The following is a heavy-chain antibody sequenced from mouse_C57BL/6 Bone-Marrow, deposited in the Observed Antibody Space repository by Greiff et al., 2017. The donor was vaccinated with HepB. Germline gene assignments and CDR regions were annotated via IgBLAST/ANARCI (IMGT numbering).Heavy chain of an antibody. J-gene: IGHJ3*01. D-gene: IGHD2-4*01. CDR2: IDPENGDT. CDR3: TTGRDYDVLAWFAY. CDR1: GFNIKDDY. Sequence: VQLKESGAELVRPGASVKLSCTASGFNIKDDYMHWVKQRPEQGLEWIGWIDPENGDTEYASKFQGKATITADTSSNTAYLQLSSLTSEDTAVYYCTTGRDYDVLAWFAYWGQGTLVTVSA. V-gene: IGHV14-4*01.